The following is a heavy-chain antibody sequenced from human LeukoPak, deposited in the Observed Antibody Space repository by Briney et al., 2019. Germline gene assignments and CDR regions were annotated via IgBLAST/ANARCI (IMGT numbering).Heavy chain of an antibody. Sequence: GGSLRLSCAASGFTFSSYAMSWVRQAPGKGLEWVSAISGSGGSTYYADSAKGRFTISRDNSKNTLYLQMNSLRAEDTAVYYCAKDSRFYSGYDSACDYWGQGTLVTVSS. J-gene: IGHJ4*02. CDR3: AKDSRFYSGYDSACDY. CDR1: GFTFSSYA. V-gene: IGHV3-23*01. CDR2: ISGSGGST. D-gene: IGHD5-12*01.